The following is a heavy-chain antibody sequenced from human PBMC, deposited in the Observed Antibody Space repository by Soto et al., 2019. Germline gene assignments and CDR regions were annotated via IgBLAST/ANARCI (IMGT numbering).Heavy chain of an antibody. CDR2: INPNGGST. Sequence: QVQPVQSGAEVKKPGASVKVSCKASGFTFTNYYMHWVRQAPGQGLEWMGVINPNGGSTDYAQKFQGRVTLNRDTATSAVYMELSSLRSDDTAVYYCSRVNSNSNNWVGFDYWGQGTLVTVSS. V-gene: IGHV1-46*01. CDR1: GFTFTNYY. CDR3: SRVNSNSNNWVGFDY. J-gene: IGHJ4*02. D-gene: IGHD1-1*01.